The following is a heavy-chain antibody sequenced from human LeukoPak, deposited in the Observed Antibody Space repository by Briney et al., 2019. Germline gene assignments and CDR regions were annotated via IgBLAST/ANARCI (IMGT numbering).Heavy chain of an antibody. J-gene: IGHJ4*02. Sequence: ESLRLSCAASGFTFSSYAMSWVRQAPGKGLEWVSAISGSGGSTYYADSVKGRFTISRDNSKNTLYLQMNSLRAEDTAVYYCATEAYGSGSYYNPRFDYWGQGTLVTVSS. CDR2: ISGSGGST. V-gene: IGHV3-23*01. CDR1: GFTFSSYA. CDR3: ATEAYGSGSYYNPRFDY. D-gene: IGHD3-10*01.